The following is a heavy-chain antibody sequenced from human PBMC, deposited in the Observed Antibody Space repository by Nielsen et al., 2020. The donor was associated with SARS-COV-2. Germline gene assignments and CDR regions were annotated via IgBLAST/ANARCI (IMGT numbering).Heavy chain of an antibody. J-gene: IGHJ4*02. CDR3: ARQLTAMVTWGCDY. CDR1: GFTFSSYW. CDR2: IKQDGSEK. V-gene: IGHV3-7*03. Sequence: GGSLRLSCAASGFTFSSYWMSWVRQAPGKGLEWVANIKQDGSEKYYVDSVKGRFTISRDNAKNSLYLQMNSLRAEDTAVYYCARQLTAMVTWGCDYWGQGTLVTVSS. D-gene: IGHD5-18*01.